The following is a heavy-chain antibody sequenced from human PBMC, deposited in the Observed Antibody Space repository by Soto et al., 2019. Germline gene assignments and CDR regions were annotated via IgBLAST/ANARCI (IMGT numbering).Heavy chain of an antibody. CDR1: GYTFTSYA. J-gene: IGHJ1*01. Sequence: QVQLVQSGAEVKKPGASVKVSCKASGYTFTSYAMHWVRQAPGQRLECMGWINAGNGNTKYSQRLQGRVTITRDTSASTAYMELRSLRSEDTAVYYCADEYSDILTGAVEYFQHWGQGTLVTVSS. D-gene: IGHD3-9*01. V-gene: IGHV1-3*01. CDR3: ADEYSDILTGAVEYFQH. CDR2: INAGNGNT.